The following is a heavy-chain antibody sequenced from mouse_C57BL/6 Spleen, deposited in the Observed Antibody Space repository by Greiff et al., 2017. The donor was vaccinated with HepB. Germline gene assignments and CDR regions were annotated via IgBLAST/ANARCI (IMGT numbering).Heavy chain of an antibody. Sequence: EVKLVESGGDLVKPGGSLKLSCAASGFTFSSYGMSWVRQTPDKRLEWVATISSGGSYTYYPDSVKGRFTISRDNAKNTLYLQMSSLKSEDTAMYYCARQGDYYGSSAYWGQGTLVTVSA. CDR1: GFTFSSYG. D-gene: IGHD1-1*01. CDR3: ARQGDYYGSSAY. CDR2: ISSGGSYT. V-gene: IGHV5-6*01. J-gene: IGHJ3*01.